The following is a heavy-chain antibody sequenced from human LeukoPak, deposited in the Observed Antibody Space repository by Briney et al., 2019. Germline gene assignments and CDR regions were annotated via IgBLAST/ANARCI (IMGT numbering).Heavy chain of an antibody. Sequence: KPGGSLRLSCAASAFTSSSYNMNWVRQAPGKGLEWVSSISRSSIYIYYADSVKGRFTISRDNAENSLYLQMNSLRAEDTAVYHCARDSGDGSGSYYPYGMDVWGQGTTVTVSS. CDR1: AFTSSSYN. J-gene: IGHJ6*02. CDR2: ISRSSIYI. CDR3: ARDSGDGSGSYYPYGMDV. D-gene: IGHD3-10*01. V-gene: IGHV3-21*01.